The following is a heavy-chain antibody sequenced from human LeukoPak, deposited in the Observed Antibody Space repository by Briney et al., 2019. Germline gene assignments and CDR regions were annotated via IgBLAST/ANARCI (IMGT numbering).Heavy chain of an antibody. CDR3: ARHERDGYNLYYMDV. V-gene: IGHV4-4*09. Sequence: PSETLSLTCTVSGGSISSYYWSWIRQPPVKGLEWIGYIYTSGSTNCNPSLKSRVTISVDTSKNQFSLKLSSVTAADTAVYYCARHERDGYNLYYMDVWGKGTTVTVSS. CDR2: IYTSGST. CDR1: GGSISSYY. D-gene: IGHD5-24*01. J-gene: IGHJ6*03.